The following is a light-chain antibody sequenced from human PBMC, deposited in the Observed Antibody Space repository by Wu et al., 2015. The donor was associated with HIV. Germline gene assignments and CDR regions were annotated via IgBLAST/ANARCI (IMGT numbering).Light chain of an antibody. CDR1: QSIGSQ. J-gene: IGKJ2*01. Sequence: ETVMTQSPATLSVSPGGRATLSCRASQSIGSQLAWYRQRPGQAPRLLIYYASTRATGIPDRFSGSGSGTEFVLTINSLQSEDLGLYYCQQYSDGFIFGQGTNLEI. CDR2: YAS. V-gene: IGKV3-15*01. CDR3: QQYSDGFI.